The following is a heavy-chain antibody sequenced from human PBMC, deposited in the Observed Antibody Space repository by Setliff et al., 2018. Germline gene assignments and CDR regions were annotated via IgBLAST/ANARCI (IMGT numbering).Heavy chain of an antibody. Sequence: SETLSLTCTVSGGSINSGVYYWGWIRQPPGKGLEWIVNIHHSGKAYYNPSLKSRVTMSVDTSKNQFSLMVTSVTAADTAVYYCARGRNVASRLLDSWGQGTLVTVSS. CDR3: ARGRNVASRLLDS. CDR2: IHHSGKA. J-gene: IGHJ4*02. D-gene: IGHD6-6*01. CDR1: GGSINSGVYY. V-gene: IGHV4-39*07.